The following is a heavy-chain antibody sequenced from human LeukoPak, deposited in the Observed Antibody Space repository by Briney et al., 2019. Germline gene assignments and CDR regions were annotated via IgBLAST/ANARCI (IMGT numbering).Heavy chain of an antibody. Sequence: SETLSLTCTVSGASYSSGDQYWNWIRQSPGKGLEWIGSIHPSGTLYNNPSLESRVTMSMDTSKNQFSLNLNSVTAADTAVYFCSRGLDSRKLGYWGQGTLVTVSS. D-gene: IGHD3-22*01. CDR1: GASYSSGDQY. V-gene: IGHV4-31*03. CDR2: IHPSGTL. CDR3: SRGLDSRKLGY. J-gene: IGHJ4*02.